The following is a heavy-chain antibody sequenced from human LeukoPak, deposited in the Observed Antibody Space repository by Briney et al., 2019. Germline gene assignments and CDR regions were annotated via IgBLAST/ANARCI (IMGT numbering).Heavy chain of an antibody. V-gene: IGHV3-74*01. CDR1: GFTFSIYW. CDR3: VREYCGGDCYTDF. Sequence: PGGSLRLSCSASGFTFSIYWMHWVRQTPGNGLEWVSRLNSDGAVTNYAASVKGRFTISRDNAKNTLFLQMTSLRAEDTALYYCVREYCGGDCYTDFWGQGTLVTVSS. J-gene: IGHJ4*02. D-gene: IGHD2-21*02. CDR2: LNSDGAVT.